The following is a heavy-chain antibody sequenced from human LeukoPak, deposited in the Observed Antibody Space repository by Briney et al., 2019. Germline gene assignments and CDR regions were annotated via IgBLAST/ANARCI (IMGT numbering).Heavy chain of an antibody. V-gene: IGHV3-74*01. J-gene: IGHJ4*02. D-gene: IGHD4-11*01. CDR1: GIIFRNYW. Sequence: GGSLRFSCTTSGIIFRNYWIHWVRQAPGKGLVWVSHITQDGSSTFYADSVKGRFTTSRDNAKNTVFLQMNSLTAEDTGVYYCATDDYRGLGYWGQGILVTVSS. CDR2: ITQDGSST. CDR3: ATDDYRGLGY.